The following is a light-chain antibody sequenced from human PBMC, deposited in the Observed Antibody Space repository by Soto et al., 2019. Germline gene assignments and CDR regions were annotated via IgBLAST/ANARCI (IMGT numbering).Light chain of an antibody. Sequence: QSVLTQPPSASGTPGKRLTISCSGSTSNILRNYVYWYRQFPGTAPRLLTPMNDQRPSGVPDRFSGSKSGTSASLAISGRRSEDEADYYCASWDDSLSGYVCGTGTKVTVL. CDR1: TSNILRNY. V-gene: IGLV1-47*01. CDR2: MND. J-gene: IGLJ1*01. CDR3: ASWDDSLSGYV.